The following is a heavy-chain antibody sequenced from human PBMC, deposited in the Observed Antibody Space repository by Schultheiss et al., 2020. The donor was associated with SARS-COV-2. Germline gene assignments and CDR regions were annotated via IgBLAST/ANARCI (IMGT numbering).Heavy chain of an antibody. V-gene: IGHV1-18*01. CDR3: ARDLAAYYDFWSGYRGYFQH. CDR1: GYTFNSYG. Sequence: ASVKVSCKASGYTFNSYGISWVRQAPGQGLEWMGWISTYNGNTNYAQKMQGRVTLTADTSTSTAYMELRSLRSDDTAVYYCARDLAAYYDFWSGYRGYFQHWGQGTLVTVSS. J-gene: IGHJ1*01. D-gene: IGHD3-3*01. CDR2: ISTYNGNT.